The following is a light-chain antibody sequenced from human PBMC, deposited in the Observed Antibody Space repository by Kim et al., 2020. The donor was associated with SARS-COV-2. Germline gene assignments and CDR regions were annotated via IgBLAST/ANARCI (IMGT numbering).Light chain of an antibody. J-gene: IGLJ2*01. CDR2: DVS. Sequence: GQSVTISCTGTSIDVGGYNYVSWYQQHPGKAPKLMIYDVSKRPSGVPDRFSGSKSGNTASLTVSGLQAEDEADYYCCSYAGSYPVVFGGGTQLTVL. V-gene: IGLV2-11*01. CDR1: SIDVGGYNY. CDR3: CSYAGSYPVV.